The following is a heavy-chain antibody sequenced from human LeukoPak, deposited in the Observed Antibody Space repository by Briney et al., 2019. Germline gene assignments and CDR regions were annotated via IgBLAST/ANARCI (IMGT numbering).Heavy chain of an antibody. CDR3: AAEGPDSGSSRDAFDI. Sequence: ASVTVSCKASGYTFTSYAMHWVRQAPGQRLEWMGWINAGNGNTKYSQKFQGRVTITADKSTSTAYMELSSLRSEDTAVYYCAAEGPDSGSSRDAFDIWGQGTMVTVSS. V-gene: IGHV1-3*01. CDR2: INAGNGNT. D-gene: IGHD1-26*01. CDR1: GYTFTSYA. J-gene: IGHJ3*02.